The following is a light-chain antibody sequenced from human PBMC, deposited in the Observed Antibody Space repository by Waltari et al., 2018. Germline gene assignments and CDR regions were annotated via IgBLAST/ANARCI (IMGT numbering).Light chain of an antibody. CDR1: QSVLYSSNNKNY. J-gene: IGKJ4*01. V-gene: IGKV4-1*01. CDR2: WTS. Sequence: DIVMTQSPDSLAVSLGERATINCKSSQSVLYSSNNKNYLTWYQQKPGQPPKLLMYWTSTRESGFPDRFSGSGSGTDFTLTITSLQAEDVAVYYWQQHYSNPLTFGGGTKGEIK. CDR3: QQHYSNPLT.